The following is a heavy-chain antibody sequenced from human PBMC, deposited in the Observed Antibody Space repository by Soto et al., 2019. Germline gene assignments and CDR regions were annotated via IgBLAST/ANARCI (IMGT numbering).Heavy chain of an antibody. D-gene: IGHD4-17*01. V-gene: IGHV1-3*01. J-gene: IGHJ3*02. CDR2: INAGNGNT. CDR3: AREAYGKLSAFDI. CDR1: GYAFTSYA. Sequence: GASVKVSCKASGYAFTSYARHWVRQAPGQRLEWMGWINAGNGNTKYSQKFQGRVTITRDTSASTAYMELSSLRSEDTAVYYCAREAYGKLSAFDIWGQGTMVTVSS.